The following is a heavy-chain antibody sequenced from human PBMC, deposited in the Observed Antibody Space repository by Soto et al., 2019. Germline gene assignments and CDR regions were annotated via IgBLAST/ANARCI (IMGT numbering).Heavy chain of an antibody. CDR1: GFTFSSYS. D-gene: IGHD2-15*01. CDR2: ISSSSSTI. Sequence: GGSLRLSCAASGFTFSSYSMNWVRQAPGKGLEWVSYISSSSSTIYYADSVKGRFTISRDNAKNSLYLQMNSLRAEDTAVYYCARSIVVVVAATGPGPGGIDYWGQGTLVTVSS. V-gene: IGHV3-48*01. CDR3: ARSIVVVVAATGPGPGGIDY. J-gene: IGHJ4*02.